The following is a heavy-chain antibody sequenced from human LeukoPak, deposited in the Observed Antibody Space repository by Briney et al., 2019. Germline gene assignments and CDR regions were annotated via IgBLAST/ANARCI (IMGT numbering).Heavy chain of an antibody. V-gene: IGHV4-39*01. CDR2: IHYSGST. J-gene: IGHJ4*02. Sequence: PSETLSLTCTVSGGSISSSSYYWGWIRQPPGKGLEWIGSIHYSGSTYYNPSLKSRVTISVDTSKNQFSLKLSSVTAADTAVYYCARLGVVPAARPFDYWGQGTLVTVSS. CDR1: GGSISSSSYY. CDR3: ARLGVVPAARPFDY. D-gene: IGHD2-2*01.